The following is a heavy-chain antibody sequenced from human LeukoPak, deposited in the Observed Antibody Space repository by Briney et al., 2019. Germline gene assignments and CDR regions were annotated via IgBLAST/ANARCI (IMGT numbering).Heavy chain of an antibody. CDR3: IVVVEPPDSDGFDV. CDR2: INADGSTT. V-gene: IGHV3-74*01. CDR1: GFTFGNSW. D-gene: IGHD2-2*01. Sequence: GGSLRLSCAASGFTFGNSWGHWVRQAPGKGLVWVALINADGSTTSYADSVNGRFTISRDNARNTLSLEMNSLTIEDTAVYYCIVVVEPPDSDGFDVWGQGTMITVSS. J-gene: IGHJ3*01.